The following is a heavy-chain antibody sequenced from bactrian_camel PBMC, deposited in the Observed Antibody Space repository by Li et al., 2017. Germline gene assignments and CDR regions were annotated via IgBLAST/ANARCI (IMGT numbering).Heavy chain of an antibody. CDR1: GYNTYY. V-gene: IGHV3S40*01. CDR2: IRSDGGRT. CDR3: AAGLLYGSIWSTSVKYNY. J-gene: IGHJ4*01. Sequence: VQLAESGGGSVQAGGSLKLSCVVSGYNTYYMGWFRQAPGREREGVAAIRSDGGRTYYGDSVKGRFTISQDNAKNTVYLQMNSLKPEDTAMYYCAAGLLYGSIWSTSVKYNYWGQGTQVTVSS. D-gene: IGHD6*01.